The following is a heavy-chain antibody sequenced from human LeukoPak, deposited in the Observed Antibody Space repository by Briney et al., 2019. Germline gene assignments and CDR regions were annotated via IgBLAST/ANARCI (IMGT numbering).Heavy chain of an antibody. CDR1: GFTFSSYT. CDR2: IRSSRGYI. J-gene: IGHJ4*02. Sequence: GGSLRLSCAASGFTFSSYTMNWVRQAPGKGLEWVSSIRSSRGYIYYADSVKGRFTISRDNAKNSLYLQMNSLGAEDTALYYCARLGSISGYLVNDYWGQGSLVAVSS. CDR3: ARLGSISGYLVNDY. V-gene: IGHV3-21*01. D-gene: IGHD3-22*01.